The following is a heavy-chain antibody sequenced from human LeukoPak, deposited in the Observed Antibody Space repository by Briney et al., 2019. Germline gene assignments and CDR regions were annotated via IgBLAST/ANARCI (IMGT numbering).Heavy chain of an antibody. J-gene: IGHJ4*02. V-gene: IGHV1-69*13. Sequence: SVKVSCEASGYTFTSYGFSWVRQAPGQGLEWMGGIIPIFGTANYAQKFQGRVTITADESTSTAYMELSSLRSEDTAVYYCARGDGYNGPPAYWGQGTLVTVSS. CDR1: GYTFTSYG. D-gene: IGHD5-24*01. CDR2: IIPIFGTA. CDR3: ARGDGYNGPPAY.